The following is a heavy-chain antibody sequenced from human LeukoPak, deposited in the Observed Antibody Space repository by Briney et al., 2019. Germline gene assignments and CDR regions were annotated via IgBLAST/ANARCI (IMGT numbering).Heavy chain of an antibody. Sequence: SETLSLTCAVYGGSFSGYYWSWIRQPPGKGLEWIGEINHSGSTNYNPSLKSRVTISVDTSKNQFSLKLSSVTAADTAAYYCARLKRTLYYYDSSGYYSHGAFDIWGQGTLVTVSS. CDR2: INHSGST. V-gene: IGHV4-34*01. CDR1: GGSFSGYY. CDR3: ARLKRTLYYYDSSGYYSHGAFDI. D-gene: IGHD3-22*01. J-gene: IGHJ4*02.